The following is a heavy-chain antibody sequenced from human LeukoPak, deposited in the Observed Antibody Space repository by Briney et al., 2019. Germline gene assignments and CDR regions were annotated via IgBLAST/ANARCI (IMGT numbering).Heavy chain of an antibody. CDR3: AREVAGYCSGGSCSNWFDP. D-gene: IGHD2-15*01. V-gene: IGHV3-64*01. CDR1: GLTHSNYA. CDR2: ISSNGGGT. J-gene: IGHJ5*02. Sequence: GGPLSLFCAASGLTHSNYAMHWLRQTPGKGLDYVSAISSNGGGTYYATSVKGRFTISRDNSKNTLYLQMSSLRAEDMSVYYCAREVAGYCSGGSCSNWFDPWGQGTLVTVSS.